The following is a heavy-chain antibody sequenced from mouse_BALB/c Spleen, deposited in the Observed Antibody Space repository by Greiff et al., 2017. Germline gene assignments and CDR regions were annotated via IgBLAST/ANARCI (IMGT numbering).Heavy chain of an antibody. J-gene: IGHJ2*01. D-gene: IGHD4-1*02. CDR1: GFTFSSFG. CDR3: ARCPNWDYFDY. Sequence: EVKLMESGGGLVQPGGSRKLSCAASGFTFSSFGMHWVRQAPEKGLEWVAYISSGSSTIYYADTVKGRFTISRDNPKNTLFLQMTSLRSEDTAMYYCARCPNWDYFDYWGQGTTLTVSS. V-gene: IGHV5-17*02. CDR2: ISSGSSTI.